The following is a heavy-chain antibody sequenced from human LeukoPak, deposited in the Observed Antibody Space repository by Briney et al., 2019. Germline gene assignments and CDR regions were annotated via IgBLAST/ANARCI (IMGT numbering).Heavy chain of an antibody. V-gene: IGHV1-69*13. J-gene: IGHJ4*02. CDR1: GGTFSSYA. Sequence: ASVKVSCKASGGTFSSYAISWVRQAPGQGLEWMGGIIPIFGTANYAQKFQGRVTITADESTSTAYMELSSLRSEDTAVYYCALMDRRDGYNSRDYWGQGTLVTVSS. D-gene: IGHD5-24*01. CDR2: IIPIFGTA. CDR3: ALMDRRDGYNSRDY.